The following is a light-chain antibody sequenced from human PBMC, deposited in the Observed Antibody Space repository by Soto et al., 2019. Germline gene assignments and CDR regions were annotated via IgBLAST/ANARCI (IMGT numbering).Light chain of an antibody. CDR2: QVS. CDR3: MQGAHWPWT. Sequence: DVVMTQSPLSLPVTLGQPASISCKSTQSPVYSDGVTYLNWFQQRPGQSPRRLIYQVSTRDSGVPDRFSGSGSGTHFTLKISRVEAEDVGVYYCMQGAHWPWTFGQGTKV. CDR1: QSPVYSDGVTY. V-gene: IGKV2-30*01. J-gene: IGKJ1*01.